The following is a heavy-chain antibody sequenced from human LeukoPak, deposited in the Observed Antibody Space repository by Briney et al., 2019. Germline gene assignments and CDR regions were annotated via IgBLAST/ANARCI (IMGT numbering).Heavy chain of an antibody. D-gene: IGHD2-2*02. Sequence: ASVKVSCKASGYTFTSYGISWVRQAPGQGLEWMGGIIPIFGTANYAQKFQGRVTITADESTSTAYMELSSLRSEDTAVYYCARADCSSTSCYMDYYYMDVWGKGTTVTVSS. J-gene: IGHJ6*03. V-gene: IGHV1-69*13. CDR2: IIPIFGTA. CDR3: ARADCSSTSCYMDYYYMDV. CDR1: GYTFTSYG.